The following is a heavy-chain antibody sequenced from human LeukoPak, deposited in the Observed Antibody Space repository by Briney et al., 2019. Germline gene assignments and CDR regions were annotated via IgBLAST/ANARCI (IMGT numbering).Heavy chain of an antibody. CDR2: INPSGGST. V-gene: IGHV1-46*01. CDR3: AREGGRNSYLDY. D-gene: IGHD1-26*01. CDR1: GYTFTSYG. J-gene: IGHJ4*02. Sequence: ASVKVSCKASGYTFTSYGISWVRQAPGQGLQWMGVINPSGGSTGYAQEFQGRLTVTRDTSTSTVYMELSSLISEDTAVYYCAREGGRNSYLDYWGQGTQVIVSS.